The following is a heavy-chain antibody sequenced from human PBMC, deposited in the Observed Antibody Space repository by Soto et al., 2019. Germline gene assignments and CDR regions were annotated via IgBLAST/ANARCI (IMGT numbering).Heavy chain of an antibody. J-gene: IGHJ6*02. D-gene: IGHD3-10*01. Sequence: ESGGGVVQPGRSLRLSCAASGFTFSSYGMHWVRQAPGKGLEWVAVISYDGSNKYYADSVKGRFTISRDNSKNTLYLQMNSLRAEDTAVYYCAKDQESGYGSGSYYHYYYGMDVWGQGTTVTVSS. CDR3: AKDQESGYGSGSYYHYYYGMDV. CDR1: GFTFSSYG. V-gene: IGHV3-30*18. CDR2: ISYDGSNK.